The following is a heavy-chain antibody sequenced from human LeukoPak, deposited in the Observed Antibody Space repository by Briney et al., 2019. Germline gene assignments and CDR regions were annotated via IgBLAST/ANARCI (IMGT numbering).Heavy chain of an antibody. CDR1: GYTFTSYG. D-gene: IGHD3-3*01. V-gene: IGHV1-18*01. CDR2: ISAYNGNT. CDR3: ARDSYYDFWSGYPIAPFDY. J-gene: IGHJ4*02. Sequence: ASVKVSCKASGYTFTSYGISWVRQAPGQGLEWMGWISAYNGNTNYAQKLQGRVTMTTDTSTSTAYMELRSLRSDDTAVYYCARDSYYDFWSGYPIAPFDYWAREPWSPSPQ.